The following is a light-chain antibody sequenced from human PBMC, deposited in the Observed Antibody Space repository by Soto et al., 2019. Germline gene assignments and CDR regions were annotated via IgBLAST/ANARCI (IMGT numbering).Light chain of an antibody. CDR2: GAA. J-gene: IGKJ2*01. CDR1: QTVDSNY. CDR3: QQYGSSLLT. V-gene: IGKV3-20*01. Sequence: EIVLTQSPGTLSWSPGGEATLSCRASQTVDSNYLAWYQQKPDQAPRLLIYGAASRAAAVPDRFRGSGSGTDVTLTISRLEPEDFAVYYCQQYGSSLLTFGQGAKLEIK.